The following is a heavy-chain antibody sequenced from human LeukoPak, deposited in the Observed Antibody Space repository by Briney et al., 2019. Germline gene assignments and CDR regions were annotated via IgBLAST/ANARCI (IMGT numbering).Heavy chain of an antibody. CDR1: GFTFSSYG. CDR3: AKGRLDYGDYYVDD. J-gene: IGHJ4*02. CDR2: IRYDGSNK. Sequence: PGGSLRLSCAASGFTFSSYGMHWVRQAPGKGLEWVAFIRYDGSNKYYADSVKGRFTISRDNSKNTLYLQMNSLRAEDTSLYYCAKGRLDYGDYYVDDWGQGTLVTVSS. D-gene: IGHD2-21*02. V-gene: IGHV3-30*02.